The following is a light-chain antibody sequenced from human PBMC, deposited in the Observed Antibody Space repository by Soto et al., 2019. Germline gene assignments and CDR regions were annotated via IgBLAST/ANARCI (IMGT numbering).Light chain of an antibody. Sequence: QSALTQPASVSGSPGQSITISCTGTSSDVGGYNYVSWYQQHPGKAPKLMIYDVSNRPSGVSNRFSGSKSGNTASLTISGLQAEDEADYYRSSYTSSSTLRVFGGGTKLTV. CDR1: SSDVGGYNY. CDR3: SSYTSSSTLRV. V-gene: IGLV2-14*01. J-gene: IGLJ2*01. CDR2: DVS.